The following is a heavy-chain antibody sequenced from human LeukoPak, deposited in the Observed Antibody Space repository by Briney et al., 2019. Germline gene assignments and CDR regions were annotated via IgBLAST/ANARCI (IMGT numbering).Heavy chain of an antibody. CDR3: ARPSIAVAGTWAGYFDY. CDR1: GGSISSSSYY. V-gene: IGHV4-39*01. CDR2: IYYSGST. J-gene: IGHJ4*02. D-gene: IGHD6-19*01. Sequence: SETLSLTCTVSGGSISSSSYYWGWIRQPPGKGLEWIGSIYYSGSTYYNPSLQSRTTISVDTSKNQFSLKLSSVTAADTAVYYCARPSIAVAGTWAGYFDYWGQGTLVTVSS.